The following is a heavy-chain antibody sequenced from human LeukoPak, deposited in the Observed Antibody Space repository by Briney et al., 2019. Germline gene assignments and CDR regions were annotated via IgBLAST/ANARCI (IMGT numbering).Heavy chain of an antibody. V-gene: IGHV4-39*01. CDR3: ARHTLGYCSGGSCMYNWFDP. Sequence: SETLSLTCTVSGGSISSSSYYWGWIRQPPGKGLEWIGSIYYSGSTYYNPSLKSRVTISVDASKNQFSLKLSSVTAADTAVYYCARHTLGYCSGGSCMYNWFDPWGQGTLVTVSS. D-gene: IGHD2-15*01. CDR2: IYYSGST. CDR1: GGSISSSSYY. J-gene: IGHJ5*02.